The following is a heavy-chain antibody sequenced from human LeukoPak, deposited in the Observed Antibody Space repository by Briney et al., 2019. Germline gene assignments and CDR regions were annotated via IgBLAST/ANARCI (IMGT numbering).Heavy chain of an antibody. J-gene: IGHJ3*02. D-gene: IGHD6-19*01. V-gene: IGHV1-18*01. CDR3: ARGSFGSGWSDAFDI. CDR1: GYTFTSYG. Sequence: GASVKVSCKASGYTFTSYGISWVRQATGQGLEWMGWISAYNGNTNYAQKLQGRVTMTTDTSTSTAYMELRSLRSDDTAVYYCARGSFGSGWSDAFDIWGQGTMVTVSS. CDR2: ISAYNGNT.